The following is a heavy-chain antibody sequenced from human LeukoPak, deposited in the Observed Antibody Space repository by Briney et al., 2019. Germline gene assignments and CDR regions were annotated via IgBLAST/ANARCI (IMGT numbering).Heavy chain of an antibody. J-gene: IGHJ3*02. CDR2: ISYDGSNK. CDR3: AKAKITMIVVVPPDAFDI. CDR1: GFTFSSYG. V-gene: IGHV3-30*18. D-gene: IGHD3-22*01. Sequence: PGGSLRLSCAASGFTFSSYGMHWVRQAPGKGLEWVAVISYDGSNKYYADSVKGRFTISRDNSKNTLYLQMNSLRAEDTAVYYCAKAKITMIVVVPPDAFDIWGQGTMVTVSS.